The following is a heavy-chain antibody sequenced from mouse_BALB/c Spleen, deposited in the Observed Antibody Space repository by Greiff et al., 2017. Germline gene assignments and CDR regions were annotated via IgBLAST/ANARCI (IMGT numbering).Heavy chain of an antibody. V-gene: IGHV1S127*01. Sequence: QVQLQQSGPQLVRPGASVKISCKASGYSFTSYWMHWVKQRPGQGLEWIGMIDPSDSETRFNQKFKDKATLTVDKSSSTAYMQLSSPTSEDSAVYYCARGGGSYGNYDWYFDVWGAGTTVTVSS. J-gene: IGHJ1*01. CDR3: ARGGGSYGNYDWYFDV. CDR1: GYSFTSYW. CDR2: IDPSDSET. D-gene: IGHD2-1*01.